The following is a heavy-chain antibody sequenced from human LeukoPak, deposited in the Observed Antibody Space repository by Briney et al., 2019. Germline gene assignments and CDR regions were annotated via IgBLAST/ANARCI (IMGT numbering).Heavy chain of an antibody. CDR1: GFTFSSSA. V-gene: IGHV3-23*01. CDR2: IVGSGGTT. D-gene: IGHD6-13*01. CDR3: AEVRWSAA. Sequence: GGSLRLSCAASGFTFSSSAMNWVRQAPGKGLEWVSGIVGSGGTTYYADSVKGRFTISRDTSKNTLYLQMSGLRAEDTALYYCAEVRWSAAWGQGTLVTVSS. J-gene: IGHJ4*02.